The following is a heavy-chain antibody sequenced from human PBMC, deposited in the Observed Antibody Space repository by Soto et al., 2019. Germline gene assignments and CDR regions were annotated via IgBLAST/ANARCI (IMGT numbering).Heavy chain of an antibody. CDR2: IFHSGSS. CDR3: ARASGLGVAHIDY. Sequence: PSETLSLTCTVSGGSVTGFYWSWIRQPPGKGLEWIGYIFHSGSSNYHPSLKSRVTISVDTSKSQISLRLTSVTAADTAVYYCARASGLGVAHIDYWGQGNLVTVSS. D-gene: IGHD6-19*01. J-gene: IGHJ4*02. CDR1: GGSVTGFY. V-gene: IGHV4-59*02.